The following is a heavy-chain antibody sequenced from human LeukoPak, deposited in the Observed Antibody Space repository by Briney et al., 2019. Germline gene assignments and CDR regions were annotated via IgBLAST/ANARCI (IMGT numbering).Heavy chain of an antibody. V-gene: IGHV3-11*05. J-gene: IGHJ4*02. CDR1: RFTFSDYY. CDR2: ISNSGSST. D-gene: IGHD2-2*01. Sequence: GGSLRLSCAASRFTFSDYYMVWIRQAPGKGLEWVSYISNSGSSTKYADSVKGRFTISRDNAKNSLSLQMNSVRPEDAAVYYCARADRTSWFDYWGQGTLVTVSS. CDR3: ARADRTSWFDY.